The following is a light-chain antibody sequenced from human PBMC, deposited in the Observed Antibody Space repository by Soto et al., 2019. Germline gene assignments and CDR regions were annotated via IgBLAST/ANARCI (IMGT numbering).Light chain of an antibody. CDR2: WAS. Sequence: DIVMTQSPDSLAVSLGERATINCKSSQSVLYSSNNRNYLAWYQQKLGQPPKLLVYWASTRESGVPDRFSGSGSGTDFPLTISSLQAEDVAVYYCQQYYSTPYTFGQGTTLEIK. J-gene: IGKJ2*01. V-gene: IGKV4-1*01. CDR3: QQYYSTPYT. CDR1: QSVLYSSNNRNY.